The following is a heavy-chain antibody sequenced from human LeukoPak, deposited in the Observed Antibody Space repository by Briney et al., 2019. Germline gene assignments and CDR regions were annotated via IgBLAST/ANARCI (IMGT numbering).Heavy chain of an antibody. Sequence: GGSLRLSCAASGFTFSTYEMNWVRQAPGKGLEWVSYISSSGSTIYYADSVKGRFTISRDNAKNSLYLQMNSLRAEDTAVHYCAKYGDTDTHSGSRPFDYWGQGTLVTVSS. CDR3: AKYGDTDTHSGSRPFDY. D-gene: IGHD1-26*01. J-gene: IGHJ4*02. V-gene: IGHV3-48*03. CDR1: GFTFSTYE. CDR2: ISSSGSTI.